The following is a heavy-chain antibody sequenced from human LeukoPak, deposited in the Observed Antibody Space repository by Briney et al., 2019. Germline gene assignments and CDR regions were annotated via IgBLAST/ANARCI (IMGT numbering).Heavy chain of an antibody. CDR2: IYYSGST. D-gene: IGHD6-6*01. CDR3: ARYYAARRGLDY. J-gene: IGHJ4*02. Sequence: PSETLSLTCTVSGGSISSYHWSWIRQPPGKGLEWIGYIYYSGSTNYNPSLKSRVTISVDTSKNQFSLKLSSVTAADTAVYYCARYYAARRGLDYWGQGTLVTVSS. CDR1: GGSISSYH. V-gene: IGHV4-59*01.